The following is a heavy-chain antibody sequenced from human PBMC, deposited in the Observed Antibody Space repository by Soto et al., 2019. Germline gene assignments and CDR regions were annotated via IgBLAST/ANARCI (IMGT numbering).Heavy chain of an antibody. CDR2: IWSDGSNE. J-gene: IGHJ6*03. Sequence: QVQLVESGGGVVQPGRSLRLSCAASEFTFSRHGMHWVRQAPGKGLQWVGVIWSDGSNEVYADSVKGRFIISRDNSKNILYLQMNSLRAEDTPVYYCARERTFGDNKHNYMDVWGTGITVTVSS. CDR1: EFTFSRHG. D-gene: IGHD3-10*01. V-gene: IGHV3-33*01. CDR3: ARERTFGDNKHNYMDV.